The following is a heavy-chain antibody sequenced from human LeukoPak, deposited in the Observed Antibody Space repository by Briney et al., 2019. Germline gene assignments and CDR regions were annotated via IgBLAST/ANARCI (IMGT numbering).Heavy chain of an antibody. CDR3: ARDRPTDYHDY. J-gene: IGHJ4*02. CDR2: INHSGST. CDR1: GYSITSGYY. V-gene: IGHV4-38-2*02. D-gene: IGHD3-9*01. Sequence: SETLSLTCTVSGYSITSGYYWGWIRQSPGKGLEWIGSINHSGSTYYNPSLKSRVTISVDTSNNHFSLKLNSVTAADTAVYYCARDRPTDYHDYWGQGTLVTVSS.